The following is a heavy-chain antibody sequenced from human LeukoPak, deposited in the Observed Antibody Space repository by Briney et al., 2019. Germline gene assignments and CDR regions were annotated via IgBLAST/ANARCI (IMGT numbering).Heavy chain of an antibody. Sequence: ASVKVSCKASGYTFTGYYMHWVRQAPGQGLEWMGWINPNSGGTNYAQKFQGWVTMTRDTSISTAYMELSRLRSDDTAVYYCAREAELLNMRGAFDIWGQGTMVTVSS. J-gene: IGHJ3*02. CDR3: AREAELLNMRGAFDI. D-gene: IGHD1-26*01. CDR2: INPNSGGT. V-gene: IGHV1-2*04. CDR1: GYTFTGYY.